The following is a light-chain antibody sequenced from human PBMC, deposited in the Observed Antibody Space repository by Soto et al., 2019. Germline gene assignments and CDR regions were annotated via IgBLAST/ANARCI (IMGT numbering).Light chain of an antibody. CDR2: MNN. CDR1: SSNIGIYF. V-gene: IGLV1-47*01. Sequence: QSVLTQPPSASGTPGQTVTIPCSGSSSNIGIYFMYWYQQLPGTAPKLLIYMNNQRPSGVPDRFSGSKSGTSASLAISGLRSEDEADYFCATWDDSLISPVFGGGTKVTVL. J-gene: IGLJ3*02. CDR3: ATWDDSLISPV.